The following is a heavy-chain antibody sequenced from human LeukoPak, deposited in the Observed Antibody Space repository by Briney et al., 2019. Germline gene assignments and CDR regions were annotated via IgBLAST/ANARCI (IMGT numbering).Heavy chain of an antibody. CDR2: IYYSDGT. V-gene: IGHV4-39*07. D-gene: IGHD2-15*01. J-gene: IGHJ4*02. CDR1: GASISSRSYY. Sequence: SETLSLTCTVSGASISSRSYYWGWIRQPPGKGLEWSGSIYYSDGTYYNPSLKSRVAISIDTSKNQFSLKLNSVTVAETAVYYCVRDRSCSGSSCYGPPDDWGQGARVTVSS. CDR3: VRDRSCSGSSCYGPPDD.